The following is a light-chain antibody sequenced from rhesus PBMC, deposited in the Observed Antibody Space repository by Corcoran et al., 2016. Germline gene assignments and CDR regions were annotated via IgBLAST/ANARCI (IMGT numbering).Light chain of an antibody. CDR3: QHGYVTPYS. Sequence: DIQMTQSPSSLSASAGDTVTITCRASQGISNNLAWYQQKPGKVPKLLIYYASPLQSGGPSRFSGTGSGTDFTLTISSLQPEDFATYYCQHGYVTPYSFGQGTKVEIK. J-gene: IGKJ2*01. CDR1: QGISNN. V-gene: IGKV1S15*01. CDR2: YAS.